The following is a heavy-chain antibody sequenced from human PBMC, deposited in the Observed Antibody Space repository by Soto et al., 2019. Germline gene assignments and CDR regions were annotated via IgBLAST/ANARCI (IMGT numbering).Heavy chain of an antibody. Sequence: GGSLRLSCAASGFTFSSYGMHWVRQAPGKGLEWVAVISYDGSNKYYADSVKGRFTISRDNTKNTLYLQMNNLRAEDTAVYYCVRKDQWLAFDHWGQGTQVTVSS. CDR1: GFTFSSYG. V-gene: IGHV3-30*03. J-gene: IGHJ4*02. CDR2: ISYDGSNK. CDR3: VRKDQWLAFDH. D-gene: IGHD6-19*01.